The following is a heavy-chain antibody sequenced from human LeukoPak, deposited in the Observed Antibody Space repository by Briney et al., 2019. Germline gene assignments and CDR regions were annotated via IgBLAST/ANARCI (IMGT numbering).Heavy chain of an antibody. J-gene: IGHJ4*02. CDR2: IYYLGST. Sequence: SETLSLTCTVSGGSISSYYWSWIRQPPGKGLEWIGYIYYLGSTNYNPSLKSRVTISVDTSKNHFSLRLSSVTAADTAVYYCASLKNYDILTGYHPVDYWGQGTLVTVSS. CDR3: ASLKNYDILTGYHPVDY. CDR1: GGSISSYY. D-gene: IGHD3-9*01. V-gene: IGHV4-59*01.